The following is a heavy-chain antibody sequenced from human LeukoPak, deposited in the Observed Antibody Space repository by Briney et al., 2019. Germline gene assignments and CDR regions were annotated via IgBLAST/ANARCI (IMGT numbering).Heavy chain of an antibody. D-gene: IGHD1-26*01. CDR1: GDSVSSNSAA. J-gene: IGHJ4*02. CDR3: ARDRFSHFIVGATPFDY. V-gene: IGHV6-1*01. Sequence: SQTLSLTCAISGDSVSSNSAAWNWIRQSPSRGLEWLGRTYYRSKWYNDYAVSVKSRITINPDTPKNQFSLQLNSVTPEDTAVYYCARDRFSHFIVGATPFDYWGQGTLVTVSS. CDR2: TYYRSKWYN.